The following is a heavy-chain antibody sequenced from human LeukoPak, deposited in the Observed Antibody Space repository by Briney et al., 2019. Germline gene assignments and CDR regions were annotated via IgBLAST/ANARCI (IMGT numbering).Heavy chain of an antibody. J-gene: IGHJ4*02. Sequence: PSETLSLTCAVSGGSFSGYYWYWIRQPPGKGLEWIGEINYSGSTNYNPSLKSRVTISADTSKNQFSLKMSSVTAADTAVYYCATTSGYWGQGTLVTVSS. V-gene: IGHV4-34*01. CDR3: ATTSGY. CDR2: INYSGST. D-gene: IGHD3-10*01. CDR1: GGSFSGYY.